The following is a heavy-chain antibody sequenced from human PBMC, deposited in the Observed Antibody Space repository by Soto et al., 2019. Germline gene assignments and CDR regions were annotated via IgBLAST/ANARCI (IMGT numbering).Heavy chain of an antibody. V-gene: IGHV3-30*18. CDR3: AKVQRYYYYLDV. J-gene: IGHJ6*03. CDR1: GFTLSSYG. CDR2: ISYDGSNK. Sequence: QVQLVESGGGVVQPGRSLRLSCAASGFTLSSYGMHWVRQAPGKGLEWVAVISYDGSNKYYADSVKGPFTISRDNSKNTLYLQMNSLRAEDTAVYYCAKVQRYYYYLDVWSKGTTVPLSS. D-gene: IGHD3-10*01.